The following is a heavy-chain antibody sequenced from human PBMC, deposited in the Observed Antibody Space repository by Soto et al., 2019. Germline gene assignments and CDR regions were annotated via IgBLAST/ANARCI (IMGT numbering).Heavy chain of an antibody. CDR1: GFTFSSYA. CDR2: ISGSGGST. D-gene: IGHD6-19*01. Sequence: EVQLLESGGGLVQPGGSLRLSCAASGFTFSSYAMSWVRQAPGKGLEWVSAISGSGGSTYYADSVKGRFTICRDNSKNTLYLQMNSLRAEDTAVYYCAKAGAVVGIAVAGTAPYYLDYWGQGTLVTVSS. J-gene: IGHJ4*02. CDR3: AKAGAVVGIAVAGTAPYYLDY. V-gene: IGHV3-23*01.